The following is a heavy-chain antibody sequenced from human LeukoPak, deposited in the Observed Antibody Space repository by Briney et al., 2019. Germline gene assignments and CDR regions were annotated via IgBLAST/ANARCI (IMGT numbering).Heavy chain of an antibody. J-gene: IGHJ4*02. CDR2: IYHSGST. CDR3: ARASHDYGDYSHFDY. CDR1: GGSISSRNW. D-gene: IGHD4-17*01. V-gene: IGHV4-4*02. Sequence: PSETLSLTCAVSGGSISSRNWWSWVRQPPGKALEWIGEIYHSGSTNYNPPLKTRVTISVDKSKNQFSLKLSSVTAADTAVYYCARASHDYGDYSHFDYWGEGTLVTVSS.